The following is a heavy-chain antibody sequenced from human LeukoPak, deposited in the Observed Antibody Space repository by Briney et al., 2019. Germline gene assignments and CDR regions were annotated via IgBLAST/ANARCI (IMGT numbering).Heavy chain of an antibody. V-gene: IGHV4-59*08. CDR2: IYYSGST. D-gene: IGHD6-19*01. CDR3: ARRMGTSGWLDY. Sequence: PSETLSLTCTASGGSISSYYWSWIRQPPGKGLEWIGYIYYSGSTNYNPSLKSRVTISVDTSKNQFSLELSSVTAADTAVYYCARRMGTSGWLDYWGQGTLVTVSS. J-gene: IGHJ4*02. CDR1: GGSISSYY.